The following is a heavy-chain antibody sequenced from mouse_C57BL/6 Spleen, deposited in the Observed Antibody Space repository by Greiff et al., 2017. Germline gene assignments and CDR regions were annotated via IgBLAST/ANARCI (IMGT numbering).Heavy chain of an antibody. Sequence: EVQGVESGEGLVKPGGSLKLSCAASGFTFSSYAMSWVRQTPEKRLEWVAYISSGGDYIYYADTVKGRFTISRDNARNTLYLQMSGLKSEDTAMYYCTREDGNYDYFDYWGQGTTLTVSS. V-gene: IGHV5-9-1*02. J-gene: IGHJ2*01. CDR2: ISSGGDYI. D-gene: IGHD2-1*01. CDR1: GFTFSSYA. CDR3: TREDGNYDYFDY.